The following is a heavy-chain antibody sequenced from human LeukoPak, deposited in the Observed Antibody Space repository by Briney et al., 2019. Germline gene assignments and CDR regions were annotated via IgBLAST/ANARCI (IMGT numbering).Heavy chain of an antibody. CDR1: GGSFSSYY. CDR3: ARDRLGATGHWRIDV. D-gene: IGHD1-26*01. CDR2: IYNSGTT. J-gene: IGHJ2*01. Sequence: SETLSLTRTVSGGSFSSYYWTWIRQPAGKGLEWIGRIYNSGTTNYSPSLESRVTMSLDTSKNRFSLSLSSVTAADTAVYYCARDRLGATGHWRIDVWGRGTLVTVSS. V-gene: IGHV4-4*07.